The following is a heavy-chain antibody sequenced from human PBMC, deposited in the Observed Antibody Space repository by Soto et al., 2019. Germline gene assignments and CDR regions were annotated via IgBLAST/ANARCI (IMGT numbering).Heavy chain of an antibody. CDR1: GFTFSAYA. D-gene: IGHD2-8*01. Sequence: EVQLLESGGGVVQPGGSLRLSCAASGFTFSAYAMSWVRQAPGKGLQWVSGVGGSDTDKHYADSVRGRFTVSGDNSKNALYLQMNSLRADDTAVYYCAKDATGVNGVWDPFDMWGQGTEVTVSS. CDR3: AKDATGVNGVWDPFDM. CDR2: VGGSDTDK. V-gene: IGHV3-23*01. J-gene: IGHJ3*02.